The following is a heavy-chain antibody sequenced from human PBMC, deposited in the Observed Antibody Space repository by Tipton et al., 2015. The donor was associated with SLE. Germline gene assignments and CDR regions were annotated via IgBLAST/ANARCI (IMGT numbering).Heavy chain of an antibody. CDR2: TYYKSQWFN. J-gene: IGHJ4*02. CDR1: GDSVSTNVAA. D-gene: IGHD7-27*01. CDR3: ARDHIWAFDY. Sequence: GLVKPSQTLSLTCVISGDSVSTNVAAWNWIRQSPSRGLEWLGRTYYKSQWFNKYAESVRGRITIDADASNNMYSLQLHSLTPEDTAVYYCARDHIWAFDYWGQGTQVAVSS. V-gene: IGHV6-1*01.